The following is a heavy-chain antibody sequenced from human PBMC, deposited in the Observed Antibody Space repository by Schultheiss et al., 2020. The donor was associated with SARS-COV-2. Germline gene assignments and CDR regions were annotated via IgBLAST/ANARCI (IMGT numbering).Heavy chain of an antibody. D-gene: IGHD6-13*01. Sequence: SETLSLTCAVYGGSFSGYYWSWIRQPPGKGLEWIGEINHGGSTNYNPSLKSRVTISVDTSKNQFSLKLSSVTAADTAVYYCARVQRPGIAAAGTGYYFDYWGQGTLVTVSS. CDR2: INHGGST. J-gene: IGHJ4*02. CDR1: GGSFSGYY. V-gene: IGHV4-34*01. CDR3: ARVQRPGIAAAGTGYYFDY.